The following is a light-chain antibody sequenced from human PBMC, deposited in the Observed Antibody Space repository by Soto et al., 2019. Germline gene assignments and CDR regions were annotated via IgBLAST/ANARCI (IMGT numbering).Light chain of an antibody. J-gene: IGKJ1*01. Sequence: DIQMTQSPSSLSASVGDRVTITCRASQSISSYLNWYQQKPGKAPKLLIYAGSSLQSGVPSRFSGSGSGTDFSLTISSLQPEDFATYYCPQSYSTLWTFGQGTKVEIK. V-gene: IGKV1-39*01. CDR2: AGS. CDR1: QSISSY. CDR3: PQSYSTLWT.